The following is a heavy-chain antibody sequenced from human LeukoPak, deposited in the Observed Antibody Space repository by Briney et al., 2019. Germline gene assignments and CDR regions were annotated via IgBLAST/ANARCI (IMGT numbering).Heavy chain of an antibody. CDR2: INPSGGST. Sequence: ASVKVSCKASGYTFTSYYMHWVRQAPGQGLEWMGIINPSGGSTSYAQKFQGRVTMTRDMSTSTVYMELSSLGSEDTAVYYCARDPGVVVPAAKAGGYYYYYYMDVWGKGTTVTVSS. D-gene: IGHD2-2*01. CDR1: GYTFTSYY. J-gene: IGHJ6*03. CDR3: ARDPGVVVPAAKAGGYYYYYYMDV. V-gene: IGHV1-46*01.